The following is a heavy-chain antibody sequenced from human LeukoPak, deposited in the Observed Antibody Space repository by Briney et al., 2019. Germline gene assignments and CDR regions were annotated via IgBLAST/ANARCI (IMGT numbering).Heavy chain of an antibody. CDR1: GSSLTSYF. D-gene: IGHD2-15*01. Sequence: SETLSLTCSVSGSSLTSYFWTWIRQPPGKGLEWIGYIYHNSGTTNYNPSLKSRVSISVDTSKTHFSLKLNSVTAADTAVYYCAQMAPYSPAYSQHWGQGTLVTVSS. J-gene: IGHJ1*01. CDR2: IYHNSGTT. V-gene: IGHV4-59*01. CDR3: AQMAPYSPAYSQH.